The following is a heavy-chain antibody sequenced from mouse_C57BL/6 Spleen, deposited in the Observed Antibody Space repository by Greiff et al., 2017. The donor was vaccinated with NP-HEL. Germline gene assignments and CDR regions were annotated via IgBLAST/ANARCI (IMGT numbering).Heavy chain of an antibody. CDR2: IDPSDSYT. CDR1: GYTFTSYW. V-gene: IGHV1-50*01. CDR3: ARRELGRGFDY. D-gene: IGHD4-1*01. J-gene: IGHJ2*01. Sequence: QVQLQQPGAELVKPGASVKLSCKASGYTFTSYWMQWVKQRPGQGLEWIGEIDPSDSYTNYNQKFKGKATLTVDTSSSTAYMQLSSLTSADSAVYYCARRELGRGFDYWGQGTTLTVSS.